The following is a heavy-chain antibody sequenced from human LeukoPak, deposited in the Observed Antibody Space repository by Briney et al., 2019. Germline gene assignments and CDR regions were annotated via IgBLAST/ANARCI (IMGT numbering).Heavy chain of an antibody. CDR3: TTNVAAAGTYYYSGMDV. Sequence: ASVKVSCKASGYTFTSYGISWVRQAPGQGLEWMGWISAYDGNTNYAQKLQGRVTMTTDTYTSTAYMELRSLRSDDTAVYYCTTNVAAAGTYYYSGMDVWGQGTTATVSS. V-gene: IGHV1-18*01. D-gene: IGHD6-13*01. J-gene: IGHJ6*02. CDR2: ISAYDGNT. CDR1: GYTFTSYG.